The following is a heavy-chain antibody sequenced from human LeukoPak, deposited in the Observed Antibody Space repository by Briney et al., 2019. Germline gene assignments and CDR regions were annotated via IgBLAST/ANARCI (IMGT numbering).Heavy chain of an antibody. CDR2: IKEDGSDK. V-gene: IGHV3-7*01. CDR3: AREPQYQLLFEVYYYMDV. J-gene: IGHJ6*03. CDR1: KFNFNSYG. Sequence: GGSLRPSCTTSKFNFNSYGMTWVRQAPGKGLEWVANIKEDGSDKYYVDSVKGRFTISRVNAKKSLYLQMNSLRDEDTAVYYCAREPQYQLLFEVYYYMDVWGKGTTVTVSS. D-gene: IGHD2-2*01.